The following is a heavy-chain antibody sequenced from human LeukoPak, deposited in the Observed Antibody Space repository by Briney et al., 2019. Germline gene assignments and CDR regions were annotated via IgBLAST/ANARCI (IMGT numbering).Heavy chain of an antibody. D-gene: IGHD3-10*01. CDR1: GFTFSSYA. CDR2: ISGSGGST. Sequence: GGSLRLPCAASGFTFSSYAMSWVRQAPGKGLEWVSAISGSGGSTYYADSVKGRFTISRDNSKNTLYLQMDSLRAEDTAVYYCAKLYGSGSYYFDYWGQGTLVTVSS. J-gene: IGHJ4*02. V-gene: IGHV3-23*01. CDR3: AKLYGSGSYYFDY.